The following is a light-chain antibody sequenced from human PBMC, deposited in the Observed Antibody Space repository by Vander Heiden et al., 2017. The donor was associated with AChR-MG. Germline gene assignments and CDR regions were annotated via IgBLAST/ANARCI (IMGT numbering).Light chain of an antibody. Sequence: QSALTQPRSVSGSPGQSVTISCTGTGSDIGAYNYVSWYQHHPGEAPKLLIYDVTKRPSGVPDRFSASRTGKTAFLTISGLQSEDEADYFCCSYAGSYSWVFGEGTQLTVL. J-gene: IGLJ3*02. V-gene: IGLV2-11*01. CDR2: DVT. CDR3: CSYAGSYSWV. CDR1: GSDIGAYNY.